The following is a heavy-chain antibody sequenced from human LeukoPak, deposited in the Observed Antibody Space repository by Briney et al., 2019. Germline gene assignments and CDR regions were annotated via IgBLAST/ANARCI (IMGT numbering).Heavy chain of an antibody. CDR3: ARYNDYDSSGYYPYYFDY. V-gene: IGHV4-4*02. J-gene: IGHJ4*02. Sequence: SETLSLTCAVSGGSISSSNWWSWARQPPGKGLEWIGEIYHSGSTNYNPSLKSRVTISVDKSKNQFSLKLSSVTAADTAVYYCARYNDYDSSGYYPYYFDYWGQGTLVTVSS. D-gene: IGHD3-22*01. CDR1: GGSISSSNW. CDR2: IYHSGST.